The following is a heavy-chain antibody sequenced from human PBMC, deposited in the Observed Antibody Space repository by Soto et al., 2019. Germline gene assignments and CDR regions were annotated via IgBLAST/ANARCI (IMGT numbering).Heavy chain of an antibody. D-gene: IGHD3-22*01. CDR3: ARRPYYYDSSGHTGDAFDI. CDR1: GGSISSYY. Sequence: PSETLSLTCTVSGGSISSYYWSWIRQPPGKGLEWIGYIYYSGSTNYNPSLKSRVTISVDTSKNQFSLKLSSVTAADTAVYYCARRPYYYDSSGHTGDAFDIWGQGTMVTVSS. V-gene: IGHV4-59*01. CDR2: IYYSGST. J-gene: IGHJ3*02.